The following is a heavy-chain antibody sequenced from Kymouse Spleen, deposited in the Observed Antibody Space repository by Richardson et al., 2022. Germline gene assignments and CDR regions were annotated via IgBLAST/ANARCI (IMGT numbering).Heavy chain of an antibody. CDR3: AKDAVLWFGESLYYFDY. Sequence: EVQLVESGGGLVQPGGSLRLSCAASGFTFSSYAMSWVRQAPGKGLEWVSAISGSGGSTYYADSVKGRFTISRDNSKNTLYLQMNSLRAEDTAVYYCAKDAVLWFGESLYYFDYWGQGTLVTVSS. V-gene: IGHV3-23*04. CDR2: ISGSGGST. J-gene: IGHJ4*02. D-gene: IGHD3-10*01. CDR1: GFTFSSYA.